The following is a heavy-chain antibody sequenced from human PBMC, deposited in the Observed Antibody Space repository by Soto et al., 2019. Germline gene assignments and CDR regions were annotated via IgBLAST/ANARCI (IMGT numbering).Heavy chain of an antibody. J-gene: IGHJ4*02. D-gene: IGHD3-10*01. Sequence: QVQLVESGGGVVQPGRSLRLSCAASGFTFSSYGMHWVRQAPGKGLEWVAVISYDGSNKYYADSVKGRFTISRDNSKNTLYLQMNSLRAEDTAVYYCAKDPDLWFGESVLDYWGQGTLVTVSS. V-gene: IGHV3-30*18. CDR2: ISYDGSNK. CDR1: GFTFSSYG. CDR3: AKDPDLWFGESVLDY.